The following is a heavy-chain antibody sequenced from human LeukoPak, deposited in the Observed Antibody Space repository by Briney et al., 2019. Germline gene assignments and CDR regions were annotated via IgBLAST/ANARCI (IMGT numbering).Heavy chain of an antibody. V-gene: IGHV3-33*01. CDR3: ARDGAVGRPIDP. CDR1: GFTFRTYG. J-gene: IGHJ5*02. Sequence: GTSLRLSCVASGFTFRTYGMYWVRQAPGKGLEWVAVIWSDGSKKYYAEYVKGRFTISRDDSKNTLYLQMNSLSGEDTAVYYCARDGAVGRPIDPWGQGTLVTVSS. CDR2: IWSDGSKK. D-gene: IGHD3-10*01.